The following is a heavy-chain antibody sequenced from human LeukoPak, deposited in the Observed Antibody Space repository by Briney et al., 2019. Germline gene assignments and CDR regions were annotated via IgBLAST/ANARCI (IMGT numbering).Heavy chain of an antibody. CDR2: IWTSGRT. D-gene: IGHD2-21*01. J-gene: IGHJ3*02. CDR3: PRLRHFGGECYDAFDI. Sequence: SETLSLTCSVSGRSISIYSGNWIRQPAGEGLEGIGRIWTSGRTNYNPSRKTRVPLSVHTSKNPFSLRLNSVTAADTAVYYCPRLRHFGGECYDAFDIWGQGTMVTVSS. V-gene: IGHV4-4*07. CDR1: GRSISIYS.